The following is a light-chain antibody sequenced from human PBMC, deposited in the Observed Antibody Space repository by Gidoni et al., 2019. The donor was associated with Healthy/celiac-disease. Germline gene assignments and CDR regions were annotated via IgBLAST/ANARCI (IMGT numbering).Light chain of an antibody. CDR3: MQALQLWS. CDR1: QSLLHSNGYNY. Sequence: DIVMTQSPLSLPVTPGEPASIPCRSSQSLLHSNGYNYLDWYLQKPGQSPQLLIYLGSNRASGVPDRFSGSGSGTDFTLKISRVEAEDVGVYYCMQALQLWSFXXXTKVEIK. V-gene: IGKV2-28*01. J-gene: IGKJ1*01. CDR2: LGS.